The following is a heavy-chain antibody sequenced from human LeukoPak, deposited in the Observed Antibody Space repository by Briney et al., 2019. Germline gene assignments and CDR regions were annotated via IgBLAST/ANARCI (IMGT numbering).Heavy chain of an antibody. V-gene: IGHV4-34*01. Sequence: PSETLSLTCAVYGGSFSGYYWSWIRQPPGKGLEWIGEINHSGSTNYNPSLKSRVTISVDTSKNQFSLKLSSVTAADTAVYYCARHRLGSYSYGSNWFDPWGQGTLVTVSS. CDR3: ARHRLGSYSYGSNWFDP. CDR2: INHSGST. J-gene: IGHJ5*02. CDR1: GGSFSGYY. D-gene: IGHD5-18*01.